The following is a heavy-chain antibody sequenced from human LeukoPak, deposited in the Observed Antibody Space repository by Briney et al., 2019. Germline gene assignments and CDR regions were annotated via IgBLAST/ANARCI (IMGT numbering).Heavy chain of an antibody. CDR1: GGSISSSSYY. CDR2: IYYSGST. Sequence: NPSETLSLTCNVSGGSISSSSYYWGWIRQPPGTGLEWIGSIYYSGSTYYNPSLKSRVTISVDTSKNQFSLKLSSVTAADTAVYFCARGPYSYDSSGAFDIWGQGTMVTVSS. CDR3: ARGPYSYDSSGAFDI. J-gene: IGHJ3*02. D-gene: IGHD3-22*01. V-gene: IGHV4-39*07.